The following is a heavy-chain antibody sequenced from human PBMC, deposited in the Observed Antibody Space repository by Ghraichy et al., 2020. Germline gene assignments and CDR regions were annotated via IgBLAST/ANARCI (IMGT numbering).Heavy chain of an antibody. CDR3: ARGGYYFDY. J-gene: IGHJ4*01. Sequence: SQTLSLTCTVSGGSISSYYLSWIRQPPGQGLEWIGYVYYSGSTNYNPSLKSRVTISVDTSKNQFSLRLSSVTAADTALYYCARGGYYFDYWGHGTLVTVS. V-gene: IGHV4-59*01. CDR2: VYYSGST. CDR1: GGSISSYY. D-gene: IGHD3-16*01.